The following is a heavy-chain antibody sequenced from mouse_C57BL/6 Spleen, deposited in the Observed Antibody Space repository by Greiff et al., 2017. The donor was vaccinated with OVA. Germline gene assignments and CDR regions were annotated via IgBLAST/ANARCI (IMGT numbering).Heavy chain of an antibody. V-gene: IGHV14-2*01. J-gene: IGHJ4*01. D-gene: IGHD1-1*01. Sequence: EVQVVESGAELVKPGASVKLSCTASGFNIKDYYMHWVKQRTEQGLEWIGRIDPEDGETKYAPKFQGKATITADTSSNTAYLQLSSLTSEDTAVYYCARDTTVVAPYAMDYWGQGTSVTVSS. CDR1: GFNIKDYY. CDR2: IDPEDGET. CDR3: ARDTTVVAPYAMDY.